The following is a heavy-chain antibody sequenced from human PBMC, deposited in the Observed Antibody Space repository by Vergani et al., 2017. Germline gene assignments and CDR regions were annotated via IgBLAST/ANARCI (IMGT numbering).Heavy chain of an antibody. CDR1: GFTFSSYA. V-gene: IGHV3-23*01. D-gene: IGHD4-17*01. J-gene: IGHJ4*02. CDR2: ISGSGGST. CDR3: ATRGGDYGDYRIDY. Sequence: EVQLLESGGGLVQPGGSLRLSCAASGFTFSSYAMSWVRQAPGKGLEWVSAISGSGGSTYYADSVKGRFTISRDNSKNTLYLQMNSLRAEDTAVYYCATRGGDYGDYRIDYWGQGTLVTVSS.